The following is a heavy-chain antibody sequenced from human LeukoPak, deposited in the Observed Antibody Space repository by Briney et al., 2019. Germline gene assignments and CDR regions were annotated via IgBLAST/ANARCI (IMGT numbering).Heavy chain of an antibody. CDR2: FDPEDGET. V-gene: IGHV1-24*01. D-gene: IGHD3-10*01. CDR3: ATIPPMVRGVFDY. Sequence: GASVKVSCKVSGYTLTELSMHWVRQAPGKGLEWMGGFDPEDGETIYAQKLQGRVTMTEDTSTDTACMELSSLRSEDTAVYYCATIPPMVRGVFDYWGQGTLVTVSS. J-gene: IGHJ4*02. CDR1: GYTLTELS.